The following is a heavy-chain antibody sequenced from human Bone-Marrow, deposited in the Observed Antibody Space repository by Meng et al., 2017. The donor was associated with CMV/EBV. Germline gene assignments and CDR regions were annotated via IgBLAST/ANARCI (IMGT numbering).Heavy chain of an antibody. CDR1: GGTFSTYA. CDR2: IIPMLATP. Sequence: SVKVSCKASGGTFSTYAINWVRQAPGQGLEWVGGIIPMLATPHYAQNFQGRVTITADKSTSTAYMELSSLRSEDTAVYYCARALGSSSPGAYYYYGMDVWGQGTTVTFSS. V-gene: IGHV1-69*10. J-gene: IGHJ6*02. CDR3: ARALGSSSPGAYYYYGMDV. D-gene: IGHD6-6*01.